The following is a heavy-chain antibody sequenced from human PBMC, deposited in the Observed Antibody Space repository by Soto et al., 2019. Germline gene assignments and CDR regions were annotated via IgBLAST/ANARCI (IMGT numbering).Heavy chain of an antibody. CDR1: GGSVSSGGYY. CDR3: AQRALPQCINGVCYKDGFWDY. J-gene: IGHJ4*02. Sequence: QVQLQESGPGLVKPSQTLSLTCTVSGGSVSSGGYYWGWIRQHPGTGLEWNGYIYYSGTTYFNPSLKRRASISLDTSKNEFSLKLTSVTAADTAVYYCAQRALPQCINGVCYKDGFWDYWGQGALVTVSS. V-gene: IGHV4-31*03. D-gene: IGHD2-8*01. CDR2: IYYSGTT.